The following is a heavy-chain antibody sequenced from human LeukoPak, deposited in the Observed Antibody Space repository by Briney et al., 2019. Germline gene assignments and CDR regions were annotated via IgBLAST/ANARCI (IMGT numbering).Heavy chain of an antibody. CDR1: GFTFSSYW. CDR2: IKQDGSEK. D-gene: IGHD3-22*01. Sequence: GGSLRLSCAASGFTFSSYWISWVRQAPGKGLEWVANIKQDGSEKYYVDSVKGRFTISRDNVKNSLYLEMNSLRAEDTAVYYCASAVVVNQIDAFDIWGQGTMVAVSS. V-gene: IGHV3-7*01. CDR3: ASAVVVNQIDAFDI. J-gene: IGHJ3*02.